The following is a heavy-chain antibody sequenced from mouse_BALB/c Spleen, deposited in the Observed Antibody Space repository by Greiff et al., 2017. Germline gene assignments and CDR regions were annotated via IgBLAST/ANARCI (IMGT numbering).Heavy chain of an antibody. CDR2: ISYDGSN. V-gene: IGHV3-6*02. J-gene: IGHJ2*01. Sequence: ESGPGLVKPSQSLSLTCSVTGYSITSGYYWNWIRQFPGNKLEWMGYISYDGSNNYNPSLKNRISITRDTSKNQFFLKLNSVTTEDTATYYCAREAYRYDVDYWGQGTTLTVSS. CDR1: GYSITSGYY. D-gene: IGHD2-14*01. CDR3: AREAYRYDVDY.